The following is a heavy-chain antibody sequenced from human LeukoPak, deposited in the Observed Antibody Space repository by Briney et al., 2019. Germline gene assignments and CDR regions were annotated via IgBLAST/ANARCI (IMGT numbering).Heavy chain of an antibody. V-gene: IGHV3-33*01. J-gene: IGHJ6*03. Sequence: PGRSLRLSCAACGFTFTGYGMHWVRQAPGKGLEWVAVISYDGTNKYYADSVKGRFTISRDNSKNTLYLQMNSLRAEDTAVYYCARGVWSSSGYYMDVWGKGTTVTVSS. CDR3: ARGVWSSSGYYMDV. CDR2: ISYDGTNK. D-gene: IGHD6-6*01. CDR1: GFTFTGYG.